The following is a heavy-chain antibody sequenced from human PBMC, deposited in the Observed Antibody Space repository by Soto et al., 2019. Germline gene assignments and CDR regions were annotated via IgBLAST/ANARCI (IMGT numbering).Heavy chain of an antibody. D-gene: IGHD3-9*01. V-gene: IGHV1-69*06. CDR3: ARGYFPYYDILTGFAPFDP. J-gene: IGHJ5*02. Sequence: GASVKVSCKASGGTFSSYAISWVRQAPGQGLEWMGGIIPIFGTANYAQKFQGRVTITADKSTSTAYMELSSLRSEDTAVYYCARGYFPYYDILTGFAPFDPWGQGTLVTVSS. CDR1: GGTFSSYA. CDR2: IIPIFGTA.